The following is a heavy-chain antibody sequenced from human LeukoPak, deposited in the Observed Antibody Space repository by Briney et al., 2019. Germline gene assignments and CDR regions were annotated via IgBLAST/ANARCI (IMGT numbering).Heavy chain of an antibody. V-gene: IGHV3-23*01. CDR3: AKVVIAVAGPLAY. Sequence: GSLRLSCAASGFTFSSYAMIWVRQAPGKGLEWVSAITGSGGSTYCADSVKGRFTISRDNSKNTLYLQMNSLRAEDTAIYYCAKVVIAVAGPLAYWGQGTLVTVSS. J-gene: IGHJ4*02. CDR1: GFTFSSYA. D-gene: IGHD6-13*01. CDR2: ITGSGGST.